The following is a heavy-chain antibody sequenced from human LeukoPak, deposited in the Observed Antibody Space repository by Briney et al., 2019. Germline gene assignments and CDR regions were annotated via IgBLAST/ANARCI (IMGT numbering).Heavy chain of an antibody. CDR2: IIPILGIA. J-gene: IGHJ4*02. V-gene: IGHV1-69*04. D-gene: IGHD6-6*01. CDR1: GGTFSSYA. CDR3: ASESIAARPPYYFDY. Sequence: SVKVSCKASGGTFSSYAISWVRQAPGQGLEWMGRIIPILGIANYAQKFQGRVTITADKSTSTAYMELSSLGSEDTAVYYCASESIAARPPYYFDYWGQGTLVTVSP.